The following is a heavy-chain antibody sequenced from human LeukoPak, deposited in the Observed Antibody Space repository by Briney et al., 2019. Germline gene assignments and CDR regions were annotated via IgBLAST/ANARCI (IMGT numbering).Heavy chain of an antibody. CDR2: IYYSGSA. D-gene: IGHD6-13*01. V-gene: IGHV4-59*01. Sequence: SETLSLTCTVSGGSLSSYYWSWIRQPPGKRLEWSGYIYYSGSAKYNPSLKSRVTISVDTSKNQFSLKLSSVTAGDTAVYYCARAPGIAAAGTHFDFWGQGTLVTVSS. J-gene: IGHJ4*02. CDR3: ARAPGIAAAGTHFDF. CDR1: GGSLSSYY.